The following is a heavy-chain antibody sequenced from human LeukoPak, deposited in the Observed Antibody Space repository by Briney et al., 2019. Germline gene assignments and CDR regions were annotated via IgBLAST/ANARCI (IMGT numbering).Heavy chain of an antibody. J-gene: IGHJ4*02. Sequence: SSVKVSCKASGGTFSSYAISWVRQAPGQGLEWMGGIIPIFGTANYAQKFQGRVTITTDESTSTAYMELSSLRSEDTAVYYCASHPGYCSGGSCSHAGGLDYWGQGTLVTVSS. D-gene: IGHD2-15*01. CDR1: GGTFSSYA. CDR2: IIPIFGTA. V-gene: IGHV1-69*05. CDR3: ASHPGYCSGGSCSHAGGLDY.